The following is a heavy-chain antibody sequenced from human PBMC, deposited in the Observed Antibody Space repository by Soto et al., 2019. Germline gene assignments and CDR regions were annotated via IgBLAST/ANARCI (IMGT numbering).Heavy chain of an antibody. D-gene: IGHD5-12*01. CDR1: GDSISSSSYH. V-gene: IGHV4-39*01. J-gene: IGHJ4*02. CDR2: ISYSGNT. CDR3: ASTRLVATSVWY. Sequence: SETLSLTCSVSGDSISSSSYHWGWIRQPPGKGLEWIGTISYSGNTYCKSSLKSRVTISVDTSKNQFSLKLSSVTAADTAVYYCASTRLVATSVWYWGQGTLVTVSS.